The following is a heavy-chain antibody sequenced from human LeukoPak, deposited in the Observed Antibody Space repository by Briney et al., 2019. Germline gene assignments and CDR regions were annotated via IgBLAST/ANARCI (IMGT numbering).Heavy chain of an antibody. Sequence: GESLKISCKGSGYSFTSYWIGWVRPMPGKGLEWMGIIYPGDSDTRYSPSFQGQVTISADKSISTAYLQWSSLKASDTAMYYCARPAPYYYDSSGYPLYYFDYWGQGTLVTVSS. CDR3: ARPAPYYYDSSGYPLYYFDY. D-gene: IGHD3-22*01. J-gene: IGHJ4*02. V-gene: IGHV5-51*01. CDR1: GYSFTSYW. CDR2: IYPGDSDT.